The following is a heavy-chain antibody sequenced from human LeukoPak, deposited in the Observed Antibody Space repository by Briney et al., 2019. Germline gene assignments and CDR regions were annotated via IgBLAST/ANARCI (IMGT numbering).Heavy chain of an antibody. Sequence: PSETLSLTCTISSGSISSSSYYWGWIRQPPGKGLEWIADIYYSGSTYYNPSLKSRVSISIDTSNNHFSLRLRSVTAADTALDYCARRRYYDSTGYLDWGQGTLVTVSS. V-gene: IGHV4-39*02. CDR2: IYYSGST. D-gene: IGHD3-22*01. CDR3: ARRRYYDSTGYLD. J-gene: IGHJ1*01. CDR1: SGSISSSSYY.